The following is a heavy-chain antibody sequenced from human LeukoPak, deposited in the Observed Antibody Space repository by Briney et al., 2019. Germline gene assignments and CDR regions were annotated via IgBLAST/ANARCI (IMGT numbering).Heavy chain of an antibody. V-gene: IGHV3-33*06. CDR1: GFTFSSYG. CDR2: IWYDGSNK. Sequence: GGSLRLSCAASGFTFSSYGMHWVRQAPGKGLERVAVIWYDGSNKYYADSVKGRFTISRDNSKNTLYLQMNSLRAEDTAVYYCAKERRDGYNRYYFDYWGQGTLVTVSS. D-gene: IGHD5-24*01. CDR3: AKERRDGYNRYYFDY. J-gene: IGHJ4*02.